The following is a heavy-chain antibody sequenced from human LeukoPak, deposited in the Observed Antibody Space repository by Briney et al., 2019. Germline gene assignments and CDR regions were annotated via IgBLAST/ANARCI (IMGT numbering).Heavy chain of an antibody. CDR3: AKGQQWLVWWFDP. V-gene: IGHV3-30*04. D-gene: IGHD6-19*01. J-gene: IGHJ5*02. Sequence: GRSLTLSCAASGFTFSSYAMHWVRQAPGKGLEWVAVISYDGSNKYYADSVKGRFTISRDNSKNTLYLQMNSLRAEDTAVYYCAKGQQWLVWWFDPWGQGTLVTVSS. CDR2: ISYDGSNK. CDR1: GFTFSSYA.